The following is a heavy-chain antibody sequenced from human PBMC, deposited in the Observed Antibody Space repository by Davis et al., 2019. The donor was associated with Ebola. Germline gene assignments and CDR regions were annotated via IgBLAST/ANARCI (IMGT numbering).Heavy chain of an antibody. D-gene: IGHD2-2*01. CDR2: INHSGST. Sequence: MPGGSLRLSCAVYGGSFSGYYWSWIRQPPGKGLEWIGEINHSGSTNYNPSLKSRVTISVDTSKNQFSLKLSSVTAADTAVYYCARVGVVVPAAMTNYYYYYGMDVWGQGTTVTVSS. V-gene: IGHV4-34*01. CDR3: ARVGVVVPAAMTNYYYYYGMDV. J-gene: IGHJ6*02. CDR1: GGSFSGYY.